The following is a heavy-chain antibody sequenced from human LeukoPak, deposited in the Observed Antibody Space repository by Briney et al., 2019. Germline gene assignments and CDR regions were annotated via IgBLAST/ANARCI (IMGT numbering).Heavy chain of an antibody. J-gene: IGHJ4*02. CDR3: ARDEAAAAYGDGDY. CDR1: GFTFSSYG. CDR2: IWYDGSNK. Sequence: PGRSLRLSCAASGFTFSSYGMHWVRQAPGKGLEWVAVIWYDGSNKYYADSVKGRFTISRDNSKNTLYLQMNSLRAEDTAVYYCARDEAAAAYGDGDYWGQGTLVTVSS. V-gene: IGHV3-33*08. D-gene: IGHD6-13*01.